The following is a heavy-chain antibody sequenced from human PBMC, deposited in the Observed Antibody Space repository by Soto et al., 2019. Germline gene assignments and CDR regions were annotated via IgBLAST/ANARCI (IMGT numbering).Heavy chain of an antibody. D-gene: IGHD6-19*01. V-gene: IGHV4-39*01. CDR3: VRPGYTSGCFGYYFDF. J-gene: IGHJ4*02. Sequence: SETLSLTCTVSGGSISGSNYYWGWIRQPPGKGLEWIGSIYYSGGTNYNPSLKSRVTVSVDTSKNQFSLKLASVTAADTAVYYCVRPGYTSGCFGYYFDFWGQGALVTVSS. CDR1: GGSISGSNYY. CDR2: IYYSGGT.